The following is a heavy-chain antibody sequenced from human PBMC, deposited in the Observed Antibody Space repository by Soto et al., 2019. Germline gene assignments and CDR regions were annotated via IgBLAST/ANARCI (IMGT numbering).Heavy chain of an antibody. CDR2: INPSGGST. J-gene: IGHJ4*02. CDR1: GYTFTSYY. V-gene: IGHV1-46*01. Sequence: VKVSCKASGYTFTSYYMHWVRQAPGQGLEWMGIINPSGGSTSYAQKFQGRVTMTRDTSTSTVYMELSSLRSEDTAVYYCAGAMVPTYYFDYWGQGTLVTVSS. CDR3: AGAMVPTYYFDY. D-gene: IGHD3-10*01.